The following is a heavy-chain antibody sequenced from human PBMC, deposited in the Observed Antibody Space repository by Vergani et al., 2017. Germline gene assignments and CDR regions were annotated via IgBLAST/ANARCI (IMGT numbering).Heavy chain of an antibody. Sequence: QVQLVESGGGVVQPGRSLRLSCAASGFTFSSYGMHWVRQAPGKGLEWVAVISYDGSNKYYADSVKGRFTSSRDNSKNTLYLQMNSLRAEDTAVYYCAKESRYSYGRGGYYYYGMDVWGQGTTVTVSS. CDR3: AKESRYSYGRGGYYYYGMDV. CDR1: GFTFSSYG. J-gene: IGHJ6*02. V-gene: IGHV3-30*18. D-gene: IGHD5-18*01. CDR2: ISYDGSNK.